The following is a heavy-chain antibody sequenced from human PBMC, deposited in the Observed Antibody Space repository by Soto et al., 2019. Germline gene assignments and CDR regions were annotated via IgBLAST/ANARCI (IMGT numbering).Heavy chain of an antibody. CDR3: ARDRGYSGKSDAFDI. V-gene: IGHV1-18*04. CDR2: ISAYNGNT. CDR1: GYTFTSYG. Sequence: QVQLVQSGAEVKQPGASVKVSCKASGYTFTSYGITWVRQAPGQGPEYMGWISAYNGNTNYAQTLQGRVTMTTDTSTSTAYMELRSLRSEDTAVYYCARDRGYSGKSDAFDIWGQGTMVTVSS. D-gene: IGHD1-26*01. J-gene: IGHJ3*02.